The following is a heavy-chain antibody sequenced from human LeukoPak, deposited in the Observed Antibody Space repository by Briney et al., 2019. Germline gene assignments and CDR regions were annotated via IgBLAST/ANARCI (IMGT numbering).Heavy chain of an antibody. V-gene: IGHV3-30-3*01. CDR1: GFDFHNYV. D-gene: IGHD3-10*01. CDR3: VREGFYESGSLPTFYFDY. J-gene: IGHJ4*02. CDR2: ISSDVNIK. Sequence: PGGSLRLSCAASGFDFHNYVIHWVRQAPGKGLEWVAIISSDVNIKYYADSVKGRLTISRDSSSKMVSLQMNSLGTEDTAVYYCVREGFYESGSLPTFYFDYWGQGTLVTVSS.